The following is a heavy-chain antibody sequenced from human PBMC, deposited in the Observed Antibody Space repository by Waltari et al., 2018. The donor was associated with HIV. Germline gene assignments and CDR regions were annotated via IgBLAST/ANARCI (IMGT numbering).Heavy chain of an antibody. CDR3: IRNQVFYFDY. Sequence: EVQLVESGGGLAQPGRSLRLACLGSGLNFAAYSVSGVRQAPGKLLALVGFIRSKPHGGTTEYASSVKGRFSISRDDSNNIAYLQMNSLTVDDTAVYYCIRNQVFYFDYWGQGALVTVSS. D-gene: IGHD3-10*01. CDR2: IRSKPHGGTT. CDR1: GLNFAAYS. J-gene: IGHJ4*02. V-gene: IGHV3-49*04.